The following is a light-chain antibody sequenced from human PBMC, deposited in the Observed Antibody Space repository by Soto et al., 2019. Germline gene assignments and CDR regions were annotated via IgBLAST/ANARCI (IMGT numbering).Light chain of an antibody. CDR3: QQNGSSVT. V-gene: IGKV3-20*01. CDR1: QSFSSTF. Sequence: EILLTQSPASLSLSPGDRATLSCRASQSFSSTFSACYQQKADQPPSLLFYGASSRATGTPDRCSGSGCGTVFTLTISRLEPEDFVVYYCQQNGSSVTFGQGTKVDIK. CDR2: GAS. J-gene: IGKJ1*01.